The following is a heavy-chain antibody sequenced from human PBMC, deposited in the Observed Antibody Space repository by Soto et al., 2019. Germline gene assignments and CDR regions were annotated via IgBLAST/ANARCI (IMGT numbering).Heavy chain of an antibody. Sequence: EVQLVESGGGLVKPGGSLRLSCAASGFTFSSYSMNWVRQAPGKGLEWVSSISSSSSYLYYADSVKGRFTISRDNAKNSLYLQMNSLRAEDTAVYYCARDYCSGGSCFYNWFDPWGQGTLVTVSS. CDR2: ISSSSSYL. D-gene: IGHD2-15*01. V-gene: IGHV3-21*01. J-gene: IGHJ5*02. CDR3: ARDYCSGGSCFYNWFDP. CDR1: GFTFSSYS.